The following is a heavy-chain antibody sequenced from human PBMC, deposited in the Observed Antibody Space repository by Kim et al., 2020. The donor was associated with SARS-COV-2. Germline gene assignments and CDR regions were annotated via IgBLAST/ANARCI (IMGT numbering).Heavy chain of an antibody. CDR2: IYYSGST. V-gene: IGHV4-31*03. CDR1: GGSISSGGYY. CDR3: ARGRTTIFGVVIAPVDY. D-gene: IGHD3-3*01. Sequence: SETLSLTCTXSGGSISSGGYYWSWIRQHPGKGLEWIGYIYYSGSTYYNPSLKSRVTISVDTSKNQFSLKLSSVTAADTAVYYCARGRTTIFGVVIAPVDYWGQGTLVTVSS. J-gene: IGHJ4*02.